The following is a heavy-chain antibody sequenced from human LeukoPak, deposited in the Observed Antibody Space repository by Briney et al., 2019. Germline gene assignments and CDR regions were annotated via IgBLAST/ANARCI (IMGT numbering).Heavy chain of an antibody. CDR2: INHSGST. D-gene: IGHD1-26*01. V-gene: IGHV4-34*01. Sequence: SETLSLTCAVYGGSFSGYYWSWIREPPGKGLGWIGEINHSGSTNYNPSLKSRVTISVDTSKNQFSLKLSSVTAADTAVYYYARGELLDYWGQGTLVTVSS. J-gene: IGHJ4*02. CDR1: GGSFSGYY. CDR3: ARGELLDY.